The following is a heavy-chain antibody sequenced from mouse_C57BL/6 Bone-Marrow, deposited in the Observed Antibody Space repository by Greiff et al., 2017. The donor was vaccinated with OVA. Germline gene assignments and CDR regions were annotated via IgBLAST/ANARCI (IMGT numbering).Heavy chain of an antibody. V-gene: IGHV1-76*01. D-gene: IGHD3-2*01. Sequence: QVTLKVSGAELVRPGASVKLSCKASGYTFTDYYINWVKQRPGQGLEWIARIYPGSGNTYYNEKFKGKATLTAEKSSSTAYMQLSSLTSEDSAVYFCARGDSAHFDYWGQGTTLTVSS. CDR1: GYTFTDYY. CDR3: ARGDSAHFDY. CDR2: IYPGSGNT. J-gene: IGHJ2*01.